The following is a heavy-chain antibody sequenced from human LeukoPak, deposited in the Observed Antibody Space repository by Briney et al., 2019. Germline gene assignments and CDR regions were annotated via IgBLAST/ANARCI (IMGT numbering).Heavy chain of an antibody. V-gene: IGHV3-30*04. CDR1: GFTFSSYA. Sequence: GGSLRLSCAASGFTFSSYAMHWVRQAPGKGLEWVAVISYDGSNKNYADSVKGRFTISRDNSKNTLYLQMNSLRAEDTAVYYCATGAYYYDRGVNDWGQGTLVTVSS. CDR2: ISYDGSNK. D-gene: IGHD3-22*01. CDR3: ATGAYYYDRGVND. J-gene: IGHJ4*02.